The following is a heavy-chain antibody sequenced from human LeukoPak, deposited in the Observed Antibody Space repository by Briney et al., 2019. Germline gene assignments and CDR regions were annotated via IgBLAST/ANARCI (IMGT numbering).Heavy chain of an antibody. CDR2: IYYTGST. D-gene: IGHD3-10*01. V-gene: IGHV4-39*07. CDR1: GGSISSNIYY. Sequence: SETLSLTCTVSGGSISSNIYYWGWIRQSPGKGLEWIANIYYTGSTYYNPSLKSRVTISVDASKSQFSLELSSVTAADTAIYYCARGGYYGSGNDFRFDPWGQGTLVTVSS. J-gene: IGHJ5*02. CDR3: ARGGYYGSGNDFRFDP.